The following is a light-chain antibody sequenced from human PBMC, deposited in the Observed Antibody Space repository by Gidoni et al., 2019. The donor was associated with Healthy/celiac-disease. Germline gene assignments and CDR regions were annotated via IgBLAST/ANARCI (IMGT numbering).Light chain of an antibody. CDR2: GNS. V-gene: IGLV1-40*01. CDR3: QPYDSSLSGSWV. CDR1: SPNIGAGYD. Sequence: QSVLTQPPSVSGAPGQRVTISCTGSSPNIGAGYDVHWYQQLPGTAPKLLIYGNSNRPSGVPDRFSGSKSGTSASLAITGLQAEDEADYYCQPYDSSLSGSWVFGGGTKLTVL. J-gene: IGLJ3*02.